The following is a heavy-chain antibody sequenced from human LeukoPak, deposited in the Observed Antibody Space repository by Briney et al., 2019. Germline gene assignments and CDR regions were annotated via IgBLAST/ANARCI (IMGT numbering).Heavy chain of an antibody. CDR2: ISYDGSNK. Sequence: GGSLRLSCAASGFTFSSYAMHWVRQAPGKGLEWVAVISYDGSNKYYADSVKGRFTISRDNSKNTLYLQMNSLRAEDTAVYYCAKDRASGDPHHWGQGTLVTVSS. J-gene: IGHJ5*02. CDR3: AKDRASGDPHH. CDR1: GFTFSSYA. D-gene: IGHD4-17*01. V-gene: IGHV3-30-3*01.